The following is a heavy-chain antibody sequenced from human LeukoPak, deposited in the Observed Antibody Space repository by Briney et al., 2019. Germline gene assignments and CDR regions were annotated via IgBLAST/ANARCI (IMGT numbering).Heavy chain of an antibody. J-gene: IGHJ4*02. D-gene: IGHD6-19*01. CDR1: GGSISSSNW. CDR2: IYHSGST. CDR3: ATARGAVAGTFDY. V-gene: IGHV4-4*02. Sequence: SETLSLTCAVSGGSISSSNWWSWVRQPPGKGLEWIGEIYHSGSTNYNPSLKSRVTISVDKSKNQFSLKLSSVTDADTAVYYCATARGAVAGTFDYWGQGTLVTVSS.